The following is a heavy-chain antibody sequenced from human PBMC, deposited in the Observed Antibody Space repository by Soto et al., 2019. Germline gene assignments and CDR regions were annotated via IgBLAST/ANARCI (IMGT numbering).Heavy chain of an antibody. V-gene: IGHV5-51*01. CDR2: IYPGDHET. CDR1: GYTFSNFW. D-gene: IGHD6-13*01. CDR3: ARSPRSRLYFDV. J-gene: IGHJ4*02. Sequence: GESLKISCQCSGYTFSNFWIGWVRQLPGQGLEWMGIIYPGDHETRYCPSFLGKVTISAEKSINTAYLQWSSLEASDSAFYFCARSPRSRLYFDVWGQGALVTGSS.